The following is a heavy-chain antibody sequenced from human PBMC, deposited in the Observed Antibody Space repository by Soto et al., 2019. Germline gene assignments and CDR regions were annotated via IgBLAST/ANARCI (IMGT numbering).Heavy chain of an antibody. J-gene: IGHJ4*02. CDR3: ATRGIGSSDSLDY. D-gene: IGHD2-2*01. V-gene: IGHV3-48*02. Sequence: GVLRLSCAASGFTFSSYSMNWVRQAPGKGLEWVSYISSSSSTIYYADSVKGRFTISRDNAKNSLYLQMNSLRDEDTAVYYCATRGIGSSDSLDYWGQGTLVTVSS. CDR2: ISSSSSTI. CDR1: GFTFSSYS.